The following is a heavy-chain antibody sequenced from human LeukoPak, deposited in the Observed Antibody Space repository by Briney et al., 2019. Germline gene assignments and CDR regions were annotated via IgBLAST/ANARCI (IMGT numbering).Heavy chain of an antibody. J-gene: IGHJ4*02. D-gene: IGHD6-19*01. CDR3: ARGPRQTQLRQWLTPYYFDY. CDR2: IYPADSDT. Sequence: GESLKISCKGSGYSFSTYWIGWVRQMPGKGLEWMGIIYPADSDTRYSPSFQGQVTISADKSITTAYLQWSSLKASDTAMYYCARGPRQTQLRQWLTPYYFDYWGQGTLVTASS. V-gene: IGHV5-51*01. CDR1: GYSFSTYW.